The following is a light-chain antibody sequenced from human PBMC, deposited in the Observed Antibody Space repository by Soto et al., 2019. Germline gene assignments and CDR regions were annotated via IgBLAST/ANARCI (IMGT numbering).Light chain of an antibody. V-gene: IGKV1-6*01. CDR1: QGIRNG. J-gene: IGKJ2*01. CDR2: AAS. Sequence: AIQMTQSPSSLSASVGDRVTITYRASQGIRNGLGWYQQKPGKAPKLLIYAASSLQSGVPSRFSGSGSGTDFTLTISSXQPEDFATYYCLQDYNYPYTFGQGTKVDIK. CDR3: LQDYNYPYT.